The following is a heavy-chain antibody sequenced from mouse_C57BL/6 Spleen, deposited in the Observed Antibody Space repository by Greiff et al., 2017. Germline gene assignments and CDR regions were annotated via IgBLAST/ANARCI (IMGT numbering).Heavy chain of an antibody. CDR3: ARGGITTVVESYWYFDV. D-gene: IGHD1-1*01. CDR1: GYTFTDYN. J-gene: IGHJ1*03. Sequence: VQLQQSGPELVKPGASVKIPCKASGYTFTDYNMDWVKQSHGKSLEWIGDINPNNGGTIYNQKFKGKATLTVDKSSSTAYMELRSLTSEDTAVYYCARGGITTVVESYWYFDVGGTGTTVTVSS. V-gene: IGHV1-18*01. CDR2: INPNNGGT.